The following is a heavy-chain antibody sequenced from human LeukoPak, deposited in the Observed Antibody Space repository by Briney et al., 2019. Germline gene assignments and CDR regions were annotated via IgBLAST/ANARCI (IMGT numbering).Heavy chain of an antibody. J-gene: IGHJ4*02. D-gene: IGHD6-19*01. CDR1: GFTFSSYA. CDR2: ISGSGGST. CDR3: ARVIPVEGVDY. Sequence: GSLRLSCAASGFTFSSYAMSWVRQAPGKGLEWVLAISGSGGSTYYADSVKGRFTISRDNSKNTLYLQMKNLRAEDTAVYYCARVIPVEGVDYWGQGTLVTVSS. V-gene: IGHV3-23*01.